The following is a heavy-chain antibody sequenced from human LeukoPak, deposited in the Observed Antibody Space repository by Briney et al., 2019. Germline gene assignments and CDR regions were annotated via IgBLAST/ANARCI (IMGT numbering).Heavy chain of an antibody. J-gene: IGHJ4*02. CDR2: IIPIFGTA. D-gene: IGHD3-22*01. CDR1: GYTFTGYY. V-gene: IGHV1-69*13. Sequence: SVKVSCKASGYTFTGYYMHWVRQAPGQGLEWMGGIIPIFGTANYAQKFQGRVTITADESTSTAYMELSSLRSEDTAVYYCAIPDYYDSSGCYYVWYFDYWGQGTLVTVSS. CDR3: AIPDYYDSSGCYYVWYFDY.